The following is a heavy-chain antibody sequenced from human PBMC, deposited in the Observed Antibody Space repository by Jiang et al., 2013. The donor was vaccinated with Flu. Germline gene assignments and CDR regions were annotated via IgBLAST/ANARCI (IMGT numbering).Heavy chain of an antibody. D-gene: IGHD2-8*02. CDR2: INAGSGYT. CDR1: GYTFTRYD. J-gene: IGHJ4*02. Sequence: GAEVKKPGASVKVSCRASGYTFTRYDVYWVRQAPGQRLEWMGWINAGSGYTRYSEKFQGRVTITRDTSASTVYMEVSGLKSEDTALYYCARGGGVALDSWGQGTLVTVSS. CDR3: ARGGGVALDS. V-gene: IGHV1-3*01.